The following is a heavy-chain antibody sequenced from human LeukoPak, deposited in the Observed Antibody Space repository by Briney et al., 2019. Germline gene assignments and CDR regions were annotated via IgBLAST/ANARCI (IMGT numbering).Heavy chain of an antibody. Sequence: PGGSLRLSCAASGFTFSSYSMNWVRQAPGKGLEWVSSISSSSSYIYYADSVKGRFTISRDNAKNSLYLQMNSLRAEDTAVYYCARDIIAAAVWFDPWGQGTLVTVSS. CDR3: ARDIIAAAVWFDP. CDR1: GFTFSSYS. D-gene: IGHD6-13*01. CDR2: ISSSSSYI. J-gene: IGHJ5*02. V-gene: IGHV3-21*01.